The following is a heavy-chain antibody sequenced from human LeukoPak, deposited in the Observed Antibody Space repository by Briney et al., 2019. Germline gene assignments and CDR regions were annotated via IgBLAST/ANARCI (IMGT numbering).Heavy chain of an antibody. CDR2: IKSKTDGATT. CDR1: GFTFGAAW. V-gene: IGHV3-15*05. J-gene: IGHJ4*02. D-gene: IGHD5-24*01. Sequence: GGSLRLSCAASGFTFGAAWMSWVRQAPGKGLEWGGRIKSKTDGATTDYAATVQCRFIISSDDSERTLYLKMKGLRNKAISDYYSSVQMPLDYWGQGTMVGVSS. CDR3: SVQMPLDY.